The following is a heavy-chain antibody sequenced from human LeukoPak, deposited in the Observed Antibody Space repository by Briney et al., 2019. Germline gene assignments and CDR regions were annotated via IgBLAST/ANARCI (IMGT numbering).Heavy chain of an antibody. Sequence: TLSLTRTVSGGSISSYYWSWIRQPPGKALEWLALIYWNDDKRYSPSLKSRLTITKDTSKNQVVLTMTNMDPVDTATYYCAHRRGVAARPSWFDPWGQGTLVTVSS. CDR2: IYWNDDK. V-gene: IGHV2-5*01. D-gene: IGHD6-6*01. CDR1: GGSISSYYW. J-gene: IGHJ5*02. CDR3: AHRRGVAARPSWFDP.